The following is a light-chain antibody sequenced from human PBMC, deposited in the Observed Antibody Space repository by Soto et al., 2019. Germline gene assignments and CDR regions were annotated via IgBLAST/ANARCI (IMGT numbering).Light chain of an antibody. V-gene: IGLV2-14*01. CDR3: SSYTSSSTWV. J-gene: IGLJ3*02. CDR1: SSDVGGYNY. Sequence: QSALTQPASVSGSPGQSFTISCTGTSSDVGGYNYVSWYQQHPGKAPKLMIYDVSNRPSGVSNRFSGSKSGNTASLTISGLQAEDEAEYYCSSYTSSSTWVFGGGTKLSVL. CDR2: DVS.